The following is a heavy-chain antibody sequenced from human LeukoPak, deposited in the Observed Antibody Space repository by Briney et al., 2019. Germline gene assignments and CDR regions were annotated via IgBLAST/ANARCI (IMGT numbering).Heavy chain of an antibody. CDR1: GYTFTGYY. CDR2: INPNSGGT. Sequence: ASVKVSCKASGYTFTGYYMHWVRQAPGQGLAWMGWINPNSGGTNYAQKFQGRVTMTRDTSISTAYMELSRLRSDDTAVYYCAREIDDYGDRLDAFDIWGQGTMVTVSS. J-gene: IGHJ3*02. CDR3: AREIDDYGDRLDAFDI. V-gene: IGHV1-2*02. D-gene: IGHD4-17*01.